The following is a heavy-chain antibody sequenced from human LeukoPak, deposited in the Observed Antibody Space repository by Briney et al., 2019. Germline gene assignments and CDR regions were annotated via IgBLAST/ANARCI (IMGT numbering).Heavy chain of an antibody. CDR3: AKGRRDGYNYPLFDH. Sequence: PGGSLRLSCAASGFTFSFSAMNWVRQAPGKGLEWVATIIGNGFSTYYADSVNGRFIISRDNSQTSLFLQMNSLRAEDTAIYYCAKGRRDGYNYPLFDHWGHGALVTVSS. V-gene: IGHV3-23*01. CDR1: GFTFSFSA. CDR2: IIGNGFST. D-gene: IGHD5-24*01. J-gene: IGHJ4*01.